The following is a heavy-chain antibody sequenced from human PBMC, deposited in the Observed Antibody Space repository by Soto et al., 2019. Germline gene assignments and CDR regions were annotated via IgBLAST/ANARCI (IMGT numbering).Heavy chain of an antibody. CDR2: IYASGST. CDR3: ARGGMVIIPTGTAFDY. D-gene: IGHD1-1*01. V-gene: IGHV4-4*07. J-gene: IGHJ4*02. Sequence: PSETLSLTCSVSGGSISPYYWSWIRQPAGKGLEWIGRIYASGSTKYNPSIKSRVTMSVATSKNQFSLKLTSVTAADKATYYCARGGMVIIPTGTAFDYWGQGTLVTVSS. CDR1: GGSISPYY.